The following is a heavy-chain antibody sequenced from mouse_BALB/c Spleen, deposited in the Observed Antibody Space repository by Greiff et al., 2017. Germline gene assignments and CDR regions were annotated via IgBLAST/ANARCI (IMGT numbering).Heavy chain of an antibody. Sequence: EVKLVESGAELVKPGASVKLSCTASGFNIKDTYMHWVKQRPEQGLEWIGRIDPANGNTKYDPKFQGKATITADTSSNTAYLQLSSLTSEDTAVYYCARGHDYYYAMDYWGQGTSVTVSS. J-gene: IGHJ4*01. CDR1: GFNIKDTY. D-gene: IGHD2-4*01. V-gene: IGHV14-3*02. CDR3: ARGHDYYYAMDY. CDR2: IDPANGNT.